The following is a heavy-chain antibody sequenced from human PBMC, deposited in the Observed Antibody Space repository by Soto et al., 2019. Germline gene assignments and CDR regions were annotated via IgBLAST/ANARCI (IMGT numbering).Heavy chain of an antibody. Sequence: QVQLQESGPGLVRPSETLSLTCTVSGGSVSSGHYYWSWSRQPPGKGLEWIGYIPYTGSTNYNPCLKSRVTISVDTSKNQFSLKMNSVAAADTAVYYCARSGAGSGWLGGQGTLVTVSS. D-gene: IGHD6-19*01. CDR3: ARSGAGSGWL. CDR2: IPYTGST. CDR1: GGSVSSGHYY. V-gene: IGHV4-61*01. J-gene: IGHJ4*02.